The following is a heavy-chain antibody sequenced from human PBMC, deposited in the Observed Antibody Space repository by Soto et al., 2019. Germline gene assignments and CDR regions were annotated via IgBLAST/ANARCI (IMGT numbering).Heavy chain of an antibody. CDR3: AREWEMATTALQP. J-gene: IGHJ4*02. D-gene: IGHD1-26*01. V-gene: IGHV3-30-3*01. CDR2: ISYDGSNK. CDR1: GFTFSSYA. Sequence: QVQLVESGGGVVQPGRSLRLSCAASGFTFSSYAMHWVRQAPGKGLEWVAVISYDGSNKYYADSVKGRFTISRDNSKNTLYLQMNRLRAEDTAVYYCAREWEMATTALQPWGQGTLVTVSS.